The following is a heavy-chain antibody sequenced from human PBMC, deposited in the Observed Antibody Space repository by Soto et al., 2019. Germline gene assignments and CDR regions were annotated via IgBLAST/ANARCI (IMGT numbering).Heavy chain of an antibody. V-gene: IGHV3-53*01. CDR1: GFSVSSNY. CDR3: ARDRSGSSGYYGMDV. CDR2: IYSDGST. J-gene: IGHJ6*02. Sequence: GGSLRLSCAASGFSVSSNYMSWVRQAPGKGLEWVSVIYSDGSTYYADSVKGRFTISRDNSKNMLYLQMNSLRAEDTAVYYCARDRSGSSGYYGMDVWGQGXTVTVYS. D-gene: IGHD3-10*01.